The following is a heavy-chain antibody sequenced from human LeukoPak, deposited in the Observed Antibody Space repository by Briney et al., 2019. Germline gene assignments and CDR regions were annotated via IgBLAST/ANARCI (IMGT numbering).Heavy chain of an antibody. V-gene: IGHV5-51*01. Sequence: GESLKISCKGSGYSFSDYWIGWVRQMPGKGLEWMGIIYPGDSDTRYSPSFQGQVTISADKSISTAYLQWSSLKASDTAMYYCARSLETGGYYFDYWGQGTLVTVSS. CDR1: GYSFSDYW. D-gene: IGHD7-27*01. CDR3: ARSLETGGYYFDY. J-gene: IGHJ4*02. CDR2: IYPGDSDT.